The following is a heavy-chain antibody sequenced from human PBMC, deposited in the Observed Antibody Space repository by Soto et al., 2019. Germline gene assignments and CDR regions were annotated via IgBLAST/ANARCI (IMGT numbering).Heavy chain of an antibody. Sequence: GESLKISCQSSGSPFSTYWVAWVRQTPGKALEWMGLIYPDDSDTNYSPSFQGHVTISADKSISTAYLQWSSLKASDTAMYYCARGAVPAAPTFYYYYYGMDVWGQGTTVTVSS. CDR3: ARGAVPAAPTFYYYYYGMDV. J-gene: IGHJ6*02. V-gene: IGHV5-10-1*01. CDR2: IYPDDSDT. CDR1: GSPFSTYW. D-gene: IGHD2-2*01.